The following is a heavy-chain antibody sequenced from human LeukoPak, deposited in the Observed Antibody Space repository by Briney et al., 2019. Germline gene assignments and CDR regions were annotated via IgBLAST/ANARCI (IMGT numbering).Heavy chain of an antibody. J-gene: IGHJ1*01. D-gene: IGHD3-10*01. Sequence: GGSLRLSCTASGFTFSSYAMHWVRQAPGKGLEWVAVISYDGSNKYYADSVKGRFTISRDNSKNTLYLQMNSLRAEDTAVYYCARGERDYYGSGSLPLAENFQHWGQGTLVTVSS. V-gene: IGHV3-30-3*01. CDR1: GFTFSSYA. CDR2: ISYDGSNK. CDR3: ARGERDYYGSGSLPLAENFQH.